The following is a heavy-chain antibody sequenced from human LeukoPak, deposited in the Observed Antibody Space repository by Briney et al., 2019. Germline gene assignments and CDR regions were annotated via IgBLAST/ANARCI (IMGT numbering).Heavy chain of an antibody. CDR3: AKGAFVRLGELSPH. CDR1: GFTFSSSG. D-gene: IGHD3-16*02. CDR2: IQHDGTKT. V-gene: IGHV3-30*02. Sequence: PGGSLRLSYAASGFTFSSSGMHWVRQAPGRGLEWVAFIQHDGTKTYYADSVKGRFTISRDSSENTLYLQMNILRTDDTAVYYCAKGAFVRLGELSPHWGQGTLVTVSS. J-gene: IGHJ4*02.